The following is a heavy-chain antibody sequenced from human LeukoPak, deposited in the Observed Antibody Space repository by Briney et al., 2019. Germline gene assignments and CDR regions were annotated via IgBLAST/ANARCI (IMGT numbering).Heavy chain of an antibody. CDR2: ISSSSSYI. CDR3: ARTSSGWYFYFDY. Sequence: GGSLRLSCAASGFTFSSYSMNWVRQAPGEGLEWVSSISSSSSYIYYADSVKGRFTISRDNAKNSLYLQMNSLRAEDTAVYYCARTSSGWYFYFDYWGQGTLVTVPS. V-gene: IGHV3-21*01. D-gene: IGHD6-19*01. J-gene: IGHJ4*02. CDR1: GFTFSSYS.